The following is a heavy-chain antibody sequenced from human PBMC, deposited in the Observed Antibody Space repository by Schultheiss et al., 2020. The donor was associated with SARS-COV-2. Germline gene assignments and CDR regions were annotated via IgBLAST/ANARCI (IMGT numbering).Heavy chain of an antibody. CDR3: ARVTDGYNPAFDY. V-gene: IGHV4-59*10. CDR1: GGSFSGYY. J-gene: IGHJ4*02. Sequence: SQTLSLTCAVYGGSFSGYYWSWIRQPAGKGLEWIGRIYTSGSTYYNPSLKSRVTISVDTSKNQFSLKLSSVTAADTAVYYCARVTDGYNPAFDYWGQGTLVTVSS. CDR2: IYTSGST. D-gene: IGHD5-24*01.